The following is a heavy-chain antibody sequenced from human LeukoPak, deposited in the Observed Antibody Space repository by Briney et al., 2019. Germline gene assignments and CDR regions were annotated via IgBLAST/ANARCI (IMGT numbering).Heavy chain of an antibody. Sequence: GASVKVSCKASGYTFTSYYMHWVRQAPGQGLEWRGIINPSGGSTSYAQKFQGRVTMTRDMSTSTVYMELSSLRSEDTAVYYCAGDQVDSSGYSGSNWFDPWGQGTLVTVSS. CDR1: GYTFTSYY. CDR2: INPSGGST. CDR3: AGDQVDSSGYSGSNWFDP. V-gene: IGHV1-46*01. J-gene: IGHJ5*02. D-gene: IGHD3-22*01.